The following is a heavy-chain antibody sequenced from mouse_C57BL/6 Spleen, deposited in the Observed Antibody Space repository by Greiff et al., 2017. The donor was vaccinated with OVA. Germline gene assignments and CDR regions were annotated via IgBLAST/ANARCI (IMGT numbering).Heavy chain of an antibody. CDR3: ARLEDSSGYVDAMDY. Sequence: VKLMESGAELVRPGTSVKVSCKASGYAFTNYLIEWVKQRPGQGLEWIGVINPGSGGTNYNEKFKGKATLTADKSSSTAYMQLSSLTSEDSAVYFCARLEDSSGYVDAMDYWGQGTSVTVSS. D-gene: IGHD3-2*02. V-gene: IGHV1-54*01. CDR2: INPGSGGT. CDR1: GYAFTNYL. J-gene: IGHJ4*01.